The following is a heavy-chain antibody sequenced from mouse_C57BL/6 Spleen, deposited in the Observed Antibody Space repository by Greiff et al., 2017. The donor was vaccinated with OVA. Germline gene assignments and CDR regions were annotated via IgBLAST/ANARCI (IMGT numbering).Heavy chain of an antibody. V-gene: IGHV8-8*01. CDR2: IWWDDDK. J-gene: IGHJ4*01. D-gene: IGHD2-4*01. CDR3: ARIPPYSCDDYDARDYAMDY. CDR1: GFSLSTFGMG. Sequence: QVTLKVSGPGILQPSQTLSLTCSFSGFSLSTFGMGVGWIRQPSGKGLEWLAHIWWDDDKYYNPALKSRLTIPKATSKNQVFLKIAHADTADTATYYCARIPPYSCDDYDARDYAMDYWGQGTSVTVSS.